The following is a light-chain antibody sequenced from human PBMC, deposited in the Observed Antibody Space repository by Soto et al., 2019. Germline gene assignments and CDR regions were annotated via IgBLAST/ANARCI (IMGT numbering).Light chain of an antibody. CDR3: QQYNSYSRT. CDR2: KAS. Sequence: IYITQSPATLSSSQGERVTISCRASQSISNWLAWYQQKLGKAPKLLIYKASSLESGVPSRFSGSGSGTEFTLTISSLQPDDFATYYCQQYNSYSRTFGQGTKVDI. CDR1: QSISNW. J-gene: IGKJ1*01. V-gene: IGKV1-5*03.